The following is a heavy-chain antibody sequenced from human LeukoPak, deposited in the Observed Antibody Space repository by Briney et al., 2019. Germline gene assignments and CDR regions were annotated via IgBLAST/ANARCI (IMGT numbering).Heavy chain of an antibody. CDR1: GFTFNAYA. Sequence: GGSLRLSCVGSGFTFNAYAMSWVRQPPGKGPEWVSMISSSGDAKYYEKFVKDSLRLSRENDKKALYPQRNDPRGDETAIYYCAKAPRAMGRYFFDDWGQGSLVIVSS. V-gene: IGHV3-23*01. J-gene: IGHJ4*01. CDR2: ISSSGDAK. D-gene: IGHD3-16*01. CDR3: AKAPRAMGRYFFDD.